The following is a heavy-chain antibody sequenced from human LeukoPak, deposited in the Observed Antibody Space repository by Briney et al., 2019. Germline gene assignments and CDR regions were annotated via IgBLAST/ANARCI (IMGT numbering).Heavy chain of an antibody. Sequence: ASVKVSYKASGYTFTSYGISWVRQAPGQGPEWMGWISAYNGNTNYAQKFQGRVTITADKSTSTAYMELSSLRSEDTAVYYCATHKDAGLSCSSTSCYDGQWGQGTLVTVSS. CDR3: ATHKDAGLSCSSTSCYDGQ. CDR2: ISAYNGNT. J-gene: IGHJ4*02. CDR1: GYTFTSYG. D-gene: IGHD2-2*01. V-gene: IGHV1-18*01.